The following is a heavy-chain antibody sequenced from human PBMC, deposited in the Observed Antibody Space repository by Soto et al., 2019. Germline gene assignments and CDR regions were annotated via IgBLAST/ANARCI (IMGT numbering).Heavy chain of an antibody. CDR2: IYYSGST. V-gene: IGHV4-59*01. CDR3: ARDFDSGSYL. D-gene: IGHD1-26*01. J-gene: IGHJ5*02. CDR1: GGSISSYY. Sequence: PSETLSLTCTVSGGSISSYYWSWIRQPPGKGLEWIGYIYYSGSTNYNPSLKSRVTISVDTSKNQFSLKLSSVTAADTAVYYCARDFDSGSYLWGQGTLVTVSS.